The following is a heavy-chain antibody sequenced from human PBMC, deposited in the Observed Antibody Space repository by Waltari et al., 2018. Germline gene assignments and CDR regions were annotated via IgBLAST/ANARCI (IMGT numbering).Heavy chain of an antibody. CDR3: ARRPETYYYDSSGYL. Sequence: QVQLQESGPGLVKPSETLSLTCAVSGYSISSGYYWGWIRQPPGKGLEWIGSIYHSGSTYYNPSLKSRVTISVDTSKNQFSLKLSSVTAADTAVYYCARRPETYYYDSSGYLWGQGTLVTVSS. D-gene: IGHD3-22*01. J-gene: IGHJ4*02. CDR1: GYSISSGYY. CDR2: IYHSGST. V-gene: IGHV4-38-2*01.